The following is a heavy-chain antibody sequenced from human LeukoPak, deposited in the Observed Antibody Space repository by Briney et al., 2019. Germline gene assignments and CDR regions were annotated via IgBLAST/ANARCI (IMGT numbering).Heavy chain of an antibody. J-gene: IGHJ6*02. D-gene: IGHD6-19*01. Sequence: KPGGSLRLSCAASGFSLGCCAMSCVRQAPGKGLEWVSSITDSGTYIYYAESLKGRFTTSRDNAKNSLYLQMNSLRAEDTAVYYCARDASGWSRDVWGQGTTVTVSS. CDR2: ITDSGTYI. CDR1: GFSLGCCA. CDR3: ARDASGWSRDV. V-gene: IGHV3-21*01.